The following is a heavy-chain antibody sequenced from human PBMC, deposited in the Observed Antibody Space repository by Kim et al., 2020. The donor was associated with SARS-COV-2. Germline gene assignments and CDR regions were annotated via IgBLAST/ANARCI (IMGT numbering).Heavy chain of an antibody. CDR2: IMPNLDLS. Sequence: SVKVSCKASGGIFSHSAINWVRQAPGQGLEWMGRIMPNLDLSNYARKFQGRLTITADKSTSTAYMDLNSLRSDDTAVYYCARDKTEVPNFYYWGPGTLV. CDR1: GGIFSHSA. J-gene: IGHJ4*02. V-gene: IGHV1-69*04. CDR3: ARDKTEVPNFYY.